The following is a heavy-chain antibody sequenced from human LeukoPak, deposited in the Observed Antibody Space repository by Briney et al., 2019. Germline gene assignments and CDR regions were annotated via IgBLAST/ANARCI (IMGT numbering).Heavy chain of an antibody. D-gene: IGHD1-14*01. Sequence: SSETLSLTCTVSGGSISNYDWSWIRQPPGKGLEWIGYIYYSGSTNYNPSLKSRVTISVDTSKNQFSLKLSSVTAADTAVYYCARVTSPDAFDIWGQGTMVTVSS. CDR1: GGSISNYD. V-gene: IGHV4-59*01. CDR2: IYYSGST. J-gene: IGHJ3*02. CDR3: ARVTSPDAFDI.